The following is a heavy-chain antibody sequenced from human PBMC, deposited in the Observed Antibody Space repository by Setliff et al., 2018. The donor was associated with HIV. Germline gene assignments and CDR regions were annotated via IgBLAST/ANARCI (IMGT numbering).Heavy chain of an antibody. CDR2: IDYSGSA. CDR3: AREGKTALVTKYFDY. V-gene: IGHV4-31*03. D-gene: IGHD5-18*01. Sequence: TLSLTCSVSGGSIRSDGYYWNWIRQHPEKGLEWIGYIDYSGSAFYNPSLKSRITISRDTSKSQFSLKMNSVTAADTAVYYCAREGKTALVTKYFDYWGHGKLVTVSS. J-gene: IGHJ4*01. CDR1: GGSIRSDGYY.